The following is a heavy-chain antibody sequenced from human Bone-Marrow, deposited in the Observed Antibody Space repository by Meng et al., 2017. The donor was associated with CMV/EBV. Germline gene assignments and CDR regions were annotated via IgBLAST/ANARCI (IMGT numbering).Heavy chain of an antibody. V-gene: IGHV4-34*01. CDR3: ARGSTMVVKAYAFDI. Sequence: SETLSLTCAVYGGSFSGYYWSWIRQPPGKGLEWIGEINHSGSTNYNPSLKSRVTISVDTSKNQFSLKLSSVTAADTAVYYCARGSTMVVKAYAFDIWGQGTMVTVSS. CDR1: GGSFSGYY. D-gene: IGHD4-23*01. J-gene: IGHJ3*02. CDR2: INHSGST.